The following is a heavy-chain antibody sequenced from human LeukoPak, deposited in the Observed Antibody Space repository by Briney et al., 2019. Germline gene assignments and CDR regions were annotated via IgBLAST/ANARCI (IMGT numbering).Heavy chain of an antibody. CDR3: ARDGTGFSSGMGV. J-gene: IGHJ6*02. Sequence: PGGSLGLSCAASGFTFSTYSMNWVRQAPGKGLEWVSSIDFSSSYIYYIDSVKGRFTISRDNARNSLYLQMNSLRAEDTAVYYCARDGTGFSSGMGVWGQGTTVTVSS. CDR1: GFTFSTYS. V-gene: IGHV3-21*01. D-gene: IGHD7-27*01. CDR2: IDFSSSYI.